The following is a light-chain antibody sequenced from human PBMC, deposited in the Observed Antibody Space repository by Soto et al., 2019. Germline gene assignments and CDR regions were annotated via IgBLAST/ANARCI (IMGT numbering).Light chain of an antibody. Sequence: DIQMTQSPSSLSASVGDRVTITCRASQSIGSCLNWYQQKPGKAPKLLIYAASSLQSGVPSRFSGSGSGTDFTLTISSLQPEDFATYYCQQSYSTPRTFGQGTKVEIK. J-gene: IGKJ1*01. V-gene: IGKV1-39*01. CDR1: QSIGSC. CDR3: QQSYSTPRT. CDR2: AAS.